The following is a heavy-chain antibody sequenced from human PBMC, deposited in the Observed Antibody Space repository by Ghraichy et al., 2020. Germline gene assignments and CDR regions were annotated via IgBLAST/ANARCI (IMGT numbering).Heavy chain of an antibody. CDR2: IYYSGST. J-gene: IGHJ3*02. D-gene: IGHD6-13*01. CDR1: GGSISSGGYY. V-gene: IGHV4-31*03. CDR3: ASYSSSWYSGGAFDI. Sequence: SQTLSLTCTVSGGSISSGGYYWSWIRQHPGKGLEWIGYIYYSGSTYYNPSLKSRVTISVDTSKNQFSLKLSSVTAADTAVYYCASYSSSWYSGGAFDIWGQGTMVTVSS.